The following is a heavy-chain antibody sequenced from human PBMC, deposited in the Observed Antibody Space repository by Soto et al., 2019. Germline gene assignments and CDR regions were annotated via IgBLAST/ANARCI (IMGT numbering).Heavy chain of an antibody. CDR3: AKDPSHYYGSGSSNHPLSDY. CDR2: ISSSSNYI. D-gene: IGHD3-10*01. V-gene: IGHV3-21*04. CDR1: GFTFSSYT. J-gene: IGHJ4*02. Sequence: GGSLRLSCAASGFTFSSYTVNWVRQAPGKGLEWVSSISSSSNYIYYADSVKGRFTISRDNAKNSLYLQMNSLRAEDTAVYYCAKDPSHYYGSGSSNHPLSDYWGQGSLVIVSS.